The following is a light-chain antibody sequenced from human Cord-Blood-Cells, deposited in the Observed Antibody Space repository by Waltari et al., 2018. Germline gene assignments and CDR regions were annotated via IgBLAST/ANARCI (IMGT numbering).Light chain of an antibody. CDR1: QSVSSY. V-gene: IGKV3-11*01. CDR2: DAS. J-gene: IGKJ4*01. Sequence: DSVLTPSPATLSLSPGERATLSCRASQSVSSYLAWYQQKPGQAPRLLIYDASNRATGIPARFSGSGSGTDFTLTISSLEPEDFAVYYCQQRSNWLTFGGGTKVEIK. CDR3: QQRSNWLT.